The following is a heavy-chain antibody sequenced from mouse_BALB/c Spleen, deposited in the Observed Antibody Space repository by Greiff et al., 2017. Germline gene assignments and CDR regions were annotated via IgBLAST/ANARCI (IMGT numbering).Heavy chain of an antibody. CDR3: ARGYGNYGHYFDY. V-gene: IGHV14-3*02. J-gene: IGHJ2*01. CDR1: GFNIKDTY. CDR2: IDPANGNT. D-gene: IGHD2-1*01. Sequence: VQLKESGAELVKPGASVKLSCTASGFNIKDTYMHWVKQGPEQGLEWIGRIDPANGNTKYDPKFQGKATITADTSSNTAYLQLSSLTSEDTAVYYCARGYGNYGHYFDYWGQGTTLTVSS.